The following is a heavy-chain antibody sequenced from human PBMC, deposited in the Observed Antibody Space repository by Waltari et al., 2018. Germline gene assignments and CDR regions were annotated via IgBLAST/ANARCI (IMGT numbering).Heavy chain of an antibody. CDR3: ARTYLADSSSWYYFDY. CDR2: INHSGST. Sequence: QVQLQQWGAGLLKPSETLSLTCAVYGGSFSGYYWSWIRQPPGKGLEWIGEINHSGSTNYNPSPKSRVTISVDTSKNQFSLKLSSVTAADTAVYYCARTYLADSSSWYYFDYWGQGTLVTVSS. V-gene: IGHV4-34*01. CDR1: GGSFSGYY. D-gene: IGHD6-13*01. J-gene: IGHJ4*02.